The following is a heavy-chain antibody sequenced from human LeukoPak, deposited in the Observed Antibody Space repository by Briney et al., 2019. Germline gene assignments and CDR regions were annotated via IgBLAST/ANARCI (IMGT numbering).Heavy chain of an antibody. CDR3: AKRGDYNWEFDY. D-gene: IGHD4-17*01. CDR2: IYQSGST. Sequence: PSQTLSLTCAVSGGSINSGGYSWSWIRQPPGKGLEWIGYIYQSGSTYYNPSLKSRVTISVDRSKNQFSLKLSSVTAADTAVYYCAKRGDYNWEFDYWGQGTLVTVSS. J-gene: IGHJ4*02. V-gene: IGHV4-30-2*02. CDR1: GGSINSGGYS.